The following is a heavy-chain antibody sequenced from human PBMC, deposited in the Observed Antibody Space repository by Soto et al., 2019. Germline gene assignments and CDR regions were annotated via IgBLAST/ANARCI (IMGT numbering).Heavy chain of an antibody. D-gene: IGHD2-2*01. CDR1: GFTFSTYA. V-gene: IGHV3-23*01. J-gene: IGHJ4*02. CDR2: MSGSGATT. Sequence: EVQLLESGGGFVQPGGSLRLSCAASGFTFSTYAMSWVRQSPGKGLEWVSAMSGSGATTHHADSVKGRFTISRDNSKNTLYLQLNSLRAEDTAVYFCAKGSSCTSASCHLAPFEFWGQGTLVTVSS. CDR3: AKGSSCTSASCHLAPFEF.